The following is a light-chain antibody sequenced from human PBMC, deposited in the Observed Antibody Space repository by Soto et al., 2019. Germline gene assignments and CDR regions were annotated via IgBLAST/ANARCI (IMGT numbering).Light chain of an antibody. V-gene: IGKV3-11*01. CDR3: QQRSNWPPEVT. Sequence: EIVLTQSPATLSLSPGERATLSCRASQSVSSYLAWYQQKPGQAPRLLIYDASNMATGIPARFSGSGSGTDFTLTISSLEPEDFAVYYCQQRSNWPPEVTFGGGTKVEIK. CDR1: QSVSSY. J-gene: IGKJ4*01. CDR2: DAS.